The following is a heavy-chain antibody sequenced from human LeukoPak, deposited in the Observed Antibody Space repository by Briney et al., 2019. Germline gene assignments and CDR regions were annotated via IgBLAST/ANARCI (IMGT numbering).Heavy chain of an antibody. J-gene: IGHJ4*02. Sequence: GGSLRLSCAASGFTFSDYTMNWVRQAPGKGLEWVSSISSSFSYVYYADSVKGRFTISRDNAKNSLYLQMDSLRAEDTVVYYCARPLSGYIYGCDYWGQGTLVTVSS. V-gene: IGHV3-21*01. CDR2: ISSSFSYV. CDR1: GFTFSDYT. D-gene: IGHD5-18*01. CDR3: ARPLSGYIYGCDY.